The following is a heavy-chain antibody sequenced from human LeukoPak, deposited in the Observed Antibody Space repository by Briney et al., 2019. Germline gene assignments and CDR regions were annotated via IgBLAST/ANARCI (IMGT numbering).Heavy chain of an antibody. CDR1: GGSFSGYY. CDR3: AREEGGYSSSWYHYYYGMDV. D-gene: IGHD6-13*01. J-gene: IGHJ6*02. CDR2: IYYSGST. V-gene: IGHV4-59*01. Sequence: PSETLSLTCAVYGGSFSGYYWSWIRQPPGKGLEWIGYIYYSGSTNYNPSLKSRVTISVDTSKNQFSLKLSSVTAADTAVYYCAREEGGYSSSWYHYYYGMDVWGQGTTVTVSS.